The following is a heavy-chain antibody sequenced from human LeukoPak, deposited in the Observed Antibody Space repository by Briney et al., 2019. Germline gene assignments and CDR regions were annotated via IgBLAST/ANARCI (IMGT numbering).Heavy chain of an antibody. V-gene: IGHV4-61*02. CDR2: IYTSGST. CDR3: ARDLEWLSIQPHYYYYYMDV. D-gene: IGHD3-3*01. J-gene: IGHJ6*03. CDR1: GGSISSGSYY. Sequence: SETLSLTCTVSGGSISSGSYYWSWIRQPAGKGLEWIGRIYTSGSTNYNPSLKSRVTISVDTSKNQFSLKLSSVTAADTAVYYCARDLEWLSIQPHYYYYYMDVWGKGTTVTVSS.